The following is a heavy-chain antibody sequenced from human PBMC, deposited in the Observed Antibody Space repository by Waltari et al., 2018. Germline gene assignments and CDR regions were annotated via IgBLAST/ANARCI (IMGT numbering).Heavy chain of an antibody. CDR3: ARDGGYYDSSGYYYGDY. J-gene: IGHJ4*02. D-gene: IGHD3-22*01. Sequence: EVQLVESGGGLVQPGGSLRLSCAASGFTFSSYEMNWVRQAPGKGLEWVSYISSSGSTICYADSGKGRVTISRDNAKNSLYLQMNSLRAEDTAVYYCARDGGYYDSSGYYYGDYWGQGTLVTVSS. V-gene: IGHV3-48*03. CDR2: ISSSGSTI. CDR1: GFTFSSYE.